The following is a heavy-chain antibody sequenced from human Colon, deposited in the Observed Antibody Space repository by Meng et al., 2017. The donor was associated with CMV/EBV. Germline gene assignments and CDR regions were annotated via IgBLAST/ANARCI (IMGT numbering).Heavy chain of an antibody. Sequence: SETLSLTCNVSGGSVSSGIHYWNWIRQSPGKGLEWIGNIDYSGSTKYNPSLKSRITMSVDTSTNQFSLKLSSVTAADTAMYYCAREGSPSWGFDPWGQGTLVTVSS. CDR2: IDYSGST. CDR1: GGSVSSGIHY. CDR3: AREGSPSWGFDP. J-gene: IGHJ5*02. V-gene: IGHV4-61*01. D-gene: IGHD6-6*01.